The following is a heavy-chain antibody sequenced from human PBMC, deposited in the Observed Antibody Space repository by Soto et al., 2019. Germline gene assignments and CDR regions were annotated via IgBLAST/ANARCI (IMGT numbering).Heavy chain of an antibody. D-gene: IGHD3-10*01. Sequence: QVQLQESGPGLVKPSQTLSLTCTVSGGSISSGGYYWSWIRQHPGKGLEWIGYIYYSGSTYYNPSLKRRVTISVDTSKNQCSLKLCSVTAADTAVYYCARGPWELWFGAPLALDYWGQGTLVTVSS. CDR3: ARGPWELWFGAPLALDY. V-gene: IGHV4-31*03. J-gene: IGHJ4*02. CDR2: IYYSGST. CDR1: GGSISSGGYY.